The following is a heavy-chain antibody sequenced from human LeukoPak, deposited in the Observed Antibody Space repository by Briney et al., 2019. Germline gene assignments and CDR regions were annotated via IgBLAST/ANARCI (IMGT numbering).Heavy chain of an antibody. CDR1: GGSISSYY. CDR3: ARSRAAGTLQH. Sequence: PSETLSLTCTVSGGSISSYYWSWIRQPPGKGLEWIGYVYYSGSTNYNPSLKSRVTISVDRSKKQISLKLSCVTAADTAVYYCARSRAAGTLQHWGQGTLVTVSS. D-gene: IGHD6-13*01. CDR2: VYYSGST. V-gene: IGHV4-59*08. J-gene: IGHJ1*01.